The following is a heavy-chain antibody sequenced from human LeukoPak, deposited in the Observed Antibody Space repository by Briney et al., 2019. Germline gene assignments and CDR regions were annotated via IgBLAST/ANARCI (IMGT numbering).Heavy chain of an antibody. D-gene: IGHD4-17*01. CDR1: GGTFSSYA. V-gene: IGHV1-69*04. CDR2: IIPILGIA. CDR3: ARPPYGANSLYYFDY. J-gene: IGHJ4*02. Sequence: GASVKVSCKASGGTFSSYAISWVRQAPGQGLEWMGRIIPILGIANYAQKFQGRVTITADKSTSTAYMELSSLRSEDTAVYYCARPPYGANSLYYFDYWGQGTLVTVSS.